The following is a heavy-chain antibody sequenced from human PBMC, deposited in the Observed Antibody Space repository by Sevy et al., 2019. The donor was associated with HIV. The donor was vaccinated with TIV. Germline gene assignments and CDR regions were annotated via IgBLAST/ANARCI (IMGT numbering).Heavy chain of an antibody. CDR2: TFYRSNWYN. V-gene: IGHV6-1*01. D-gene: IGHD1-20*01. J-gene: IGHJ6*02. CDR3: ARDGLTYGGMDV. Sequence: QSQTLSLTCAISGDSVSSNNAAWNWIRQSPSRGLEWLGRTFYRSNWYNDYAVSMKGRITINPDTSKNQLSLQLTSVTPEDTAVYYCARDGLTYGGMDVWGQGTMVTVSS. CDR1: GDSVSSNNAA.